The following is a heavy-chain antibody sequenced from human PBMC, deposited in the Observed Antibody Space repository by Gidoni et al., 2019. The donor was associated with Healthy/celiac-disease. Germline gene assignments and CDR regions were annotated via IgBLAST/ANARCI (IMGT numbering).Heavy chain of an antibody. D-gene: IGHD4-17*01. Sequence: EVQLVESGGGLVKPGGSLRLSCAASGFTFSNAWMSWVRQAPGKGLEWVGRNKSKTDGGKTDNAAPVKGRFTISRDDSKNTLYLQMNSLKTEDTAVYYCTRCGDYGDTLLDYWGQGTLVTVSS. CDR1: GFTFSNAW. V-gene: IGHV3-15*01. J-gene: IGHJ4*02. CDR3: TRCGDYGDTLLDY. CDR2: NKSKTDGGKT.